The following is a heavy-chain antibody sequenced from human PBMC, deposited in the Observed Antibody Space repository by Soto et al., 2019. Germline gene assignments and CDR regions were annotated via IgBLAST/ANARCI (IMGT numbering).Heavy chain of an antibody. CDR1: GGSISSGGYY. Sequence: QVQLQESGPGLVKPSQTLSLTCTVSGGSISSGGYYWSWIRQHPGKGLEWIGYIYYSGSTYYNPSIKSLLTISVDPSKNQFSPKISSVNAADTAVYYCARSDPYYDILTGYSVYWYFDLWGRGTLVTVSS. J-gene: IGHJ2*01. V-gene: IGHV4-31*01. D-gene: IGHD3-9*01. CDR2: IYYSGST. CDR3: ARSDPYYDILTGYSVYWYFDL.